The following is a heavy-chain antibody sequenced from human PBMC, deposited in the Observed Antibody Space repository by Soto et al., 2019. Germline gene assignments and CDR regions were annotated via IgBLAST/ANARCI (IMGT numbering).Heavy chain of an antibody. J-gene: IGHJ4*02. Sequence: EVQLVESGGGLVQPGGSLRLSCAASGFTFSSYSMNWVRQAPGKGLEWVSYISSSSSTIYYADSVKGRFTISRDNAKNSLYLQRNSLRAEDTAVYYCATQRSSSWYGIDYWGQGTLVTVSS. D-gene: IGHD6-13*01. CDR3: ATQRSSSWYGIDY. V-gene: IGHV3-48*01. CDR2: ISSSSSTI. CDR1: GFTFSSYS.